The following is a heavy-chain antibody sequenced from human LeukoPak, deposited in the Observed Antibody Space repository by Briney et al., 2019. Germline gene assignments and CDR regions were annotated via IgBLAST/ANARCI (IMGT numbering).Heavy chain of an antibody. CDR3: XKGPTXRYFYYLDY. Sequence: GGSLRLSCVGSGFSFSSYAMSWVRQAPGKGLEWVSAISGTGDNTYYIDAVKGRFTISRDNSENTLYLQMNSLRAEDTAVYYCXKGPTXRYFYYLDYWGQGTLVTVSS. D-gene: IGHD2/OR15-2a*01. V-gene: IGHV3-23*01. J-gene: IGHJ4*02. CDR2: ISGTGDNT. CDR1: GFSFSSYA.